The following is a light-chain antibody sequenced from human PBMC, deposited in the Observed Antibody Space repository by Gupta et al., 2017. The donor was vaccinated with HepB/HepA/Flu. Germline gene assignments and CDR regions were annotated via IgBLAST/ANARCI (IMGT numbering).Light chain of an antibody. Sequence: EIVLTPSPVTLSLSPGERSTLSCSASQSISSYLAWYQQRPGQAPRPLIYDASKRATGIPARFSGSGSGTDFTLTISGLEPGDFAVYYCQQRSNWPLTFGGGTKVEIK. CDR3: QQRSNWPLT. CDR1: QSISSY. V-gene: IGKV3-11*01. J-gene: IGKJ4*01. CDR2: DAS.